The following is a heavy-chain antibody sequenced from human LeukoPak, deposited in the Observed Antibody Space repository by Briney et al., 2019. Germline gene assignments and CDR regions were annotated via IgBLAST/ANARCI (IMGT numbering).Heavy chain of an antibody. CDR2: IYSGGST. Sequence: GGSLRLSCAASGFTVSSNYMSWVRQAPGKGLEWVSVIYSGGSTYYADSVKGRFTISRDNSKNTLYLQVNSLRAEDTAVYYCARDHGKGNYYFDYWGQGTLVTVSS. D-gene: IGHD3-10*01. V-gene: IGHV3-53*01. CDR1: GFTVSSNY. CDR3: ARDHGKGNYYFDY. J-gene: IGHJ4*02.